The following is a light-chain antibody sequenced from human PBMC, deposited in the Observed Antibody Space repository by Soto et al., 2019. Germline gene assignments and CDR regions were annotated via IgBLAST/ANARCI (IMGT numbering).Light chain of an antibody. CDR1: SSDVGIYNY. J-gene: IGLJ1*01. V-gene: IGLV2-8*01. Sequence: QSALTQPPSASGSPGQSVTISCTGTSSDVGIYNYVSWYQQHPGKAPKLMIYDVSQRPSGVPDRFSGSKSGNTASLTVSGLQAEDEADYYCSSYAGSNNFVFGTGTKLTVL. CDR3: SSYAGSNNFV. CDR2: DVS.